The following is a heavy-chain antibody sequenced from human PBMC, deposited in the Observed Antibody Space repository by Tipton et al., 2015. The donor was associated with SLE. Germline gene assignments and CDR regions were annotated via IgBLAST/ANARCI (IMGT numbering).Heavy chain of an antibody. CDR1: GFAVSDYN. J-gene: IGHJ5*02. CDR3: AREGPAAGEFDP. CDR2: ITTTGSNL. D-gene: IGHD6-13*01. Sequence: GSLRLSCAASGFAVSDYNMCWVRQAPGKGLEWVSSITTTGSNLYYRDSVKGRFTISRDVARNSLYLQMNSLRVEDTGLYHCAREGPAAGEFDPWGQGTLVTVS. V-gene: IGHV3-21*03.